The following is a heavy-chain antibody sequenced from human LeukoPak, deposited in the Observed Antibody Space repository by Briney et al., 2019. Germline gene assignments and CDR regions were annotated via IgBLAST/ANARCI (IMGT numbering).Heavy chain of an antibody. CDR2: ISAYNGNT. V-gene: IGHV1-18*01. Sequence: ASVRVSCKASGYTFTSYGISWVRQAPGQGLEWMGWISAYNGNTIYAQKLQGRVTMTTDTSTSTAYMELRSLRSDDTAVYYCARAYCSGGSCYSLFDYWGQGTLVTVSS. CDR1: GYTFTSYG. D-gene: IGHD2-15*01. CDR3: ARAYCSGGSCYSLFDY. J-gene: IGHJ4*02.